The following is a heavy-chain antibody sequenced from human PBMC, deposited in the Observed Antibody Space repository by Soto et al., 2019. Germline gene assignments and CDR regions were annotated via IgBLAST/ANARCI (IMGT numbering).Heavy chain of an antibody. D-gene: IGHD5-12*01. J-gene: IGHJ3*02. CDR1: GGSISSGGYS. CDR3: ARGWLHPGDAFDI. CDR2: IYYSGST. Sequence: PSETLSLTCAVSGGSISSGGYSWSWIRQPPGKGLEWIGYIYYSGSTNYNPSLKSRVTISVDTSKNQFSLKLSFVTAADTAVYYCARGWLHPGDAFDIWGQGTMVTVSS. V-gene: IGHV4-61*08.